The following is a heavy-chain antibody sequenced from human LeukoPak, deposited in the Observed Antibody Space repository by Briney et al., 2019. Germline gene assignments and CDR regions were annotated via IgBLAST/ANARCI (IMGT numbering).Heavy chain of an antibody. D-gene: IGHD3-3*01. Sequence: SETLSLTCTVSCGSISSHYWSWIRQPPGKGLEWIGYIYYSGSTNYNPSLKSRVTISVDTPKNQFSLKLSSVTAADTAVYYCARGGYDFWSGYFVWFDPWGQGTMVTVSS. CDR3: ARGGYDFWSGYFVWFDP. J-gene: IGHJ3*01. V-gene: IGHV4-59*11. CDR1: CGSISSHY. CDR2: IYYSGST.